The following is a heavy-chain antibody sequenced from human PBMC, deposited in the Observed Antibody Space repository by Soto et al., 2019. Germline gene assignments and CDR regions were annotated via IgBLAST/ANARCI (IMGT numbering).Heavy chain of an antibody. J-gene: IGHJ5*02. Sequence: SGTLSLTCTVSGGSISSYYWSWIRQPPGKGLEWIGYIYYSGSTNYNPSLNSRVTISVDTSKNQFSLKLSSVTAADTAVYYCARELTYCSGGSCYSGDNWFDPWGQGTLVTVSS. D-gene: IGHD2-15*01. CDR3: ARELTYCSGGSCYSGDNWFDP. CDR1: GGSISSYY. V-gene: IGHV4-59*01. CDR2: IYYSGST.